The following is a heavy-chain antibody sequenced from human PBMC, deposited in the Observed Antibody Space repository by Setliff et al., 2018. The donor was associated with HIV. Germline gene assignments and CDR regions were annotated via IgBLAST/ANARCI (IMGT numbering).Heavy chain of an antibody. J-gene: IGHJ4*02. CDR3: ARGPRGWYFDY. Sequence: GASVKVSCKASGYTFSGYYMHWVRQAPGQGLEWMGWINLNSGGTNYAQKFQGWVTMTRDTSIITAYMQLDRLGSDDTAVYYCARGPRGWYFDYWGQGTLVTVSS. CDR1: GYTFSGYY. D-gene: IGHD6-19*01. V-gene: IGHV1-2*04. CDR2: INLNSGGT.